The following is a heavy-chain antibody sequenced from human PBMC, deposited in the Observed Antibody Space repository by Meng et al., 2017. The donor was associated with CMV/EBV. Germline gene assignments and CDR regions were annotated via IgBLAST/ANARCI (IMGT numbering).Heavy chain of an antibody. V-gene: IGHV4-34*01. CDR2: INHSGST. D-gene: IGHD2-2*01. J-gene: IGHJ6*02. CDR1: GGSFSGYY. Sequence: SETLSLTCAVYGGSFSGYYWSWIRQPPGKGLEWIGEINHSGSTNYNPSLKSRVTISAGGGKNQFSLKLSSVTTADTAVYYCARGHRYCSSTSCYLYYGMDVWGQGTTVTVSS. CDR3: ARGHRYCSSTSCYLYYGMDV.